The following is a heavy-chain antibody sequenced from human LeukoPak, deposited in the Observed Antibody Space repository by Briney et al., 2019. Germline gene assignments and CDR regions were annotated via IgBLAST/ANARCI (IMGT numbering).Heavy chain of an antibody. CDR3: ARWDCSGGSCYSDFQH. D-gene: IGHD2-15*01. J-gene: IGHJ1*01. V-gene: IGHV3-21*01. Sequence: GGSLRLSCAASGFTFSSYSMNWVRQAPGKGLEWVSSISSSSSYKDYADSVKGRFTISRDNAKNSLYLQMNSLRAEDTAAYYCARWDCSGGSCYSDFQHWGQGTLVTVSS. CDR2: ISSSSSYK. CDR1: GFTFSSYS.